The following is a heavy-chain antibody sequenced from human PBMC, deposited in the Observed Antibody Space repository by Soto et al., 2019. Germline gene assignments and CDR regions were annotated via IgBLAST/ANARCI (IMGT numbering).Heavy chain of an antibody. D-gene: IGHD3-3*01. J-gene: IGHJ3*02. CDR3: AATTHYDFWSGYFTGVAFDI. V-gene: IGHV1-58*01. Sequence: VRQARGQPLEWIGYIVVGNGNTNFAQRFQERVTFSSDKSRGTAYMELRSLRSEDTAVYYCAATTHYDFWSGYFTGVAFDIWGQGTKVTVSS. CDR2: IVVGNGNT.